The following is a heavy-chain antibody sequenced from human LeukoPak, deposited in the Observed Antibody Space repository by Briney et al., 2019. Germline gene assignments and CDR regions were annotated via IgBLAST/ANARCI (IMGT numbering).Heavy chain of an antibody. CDR2: INQDGTEK. J-gene: IGHJ4*02. CDR3: VKVAKYYYGSETYYFFEH. CDR1: GFNFGIYE. Sequence: PGGSLRLSCVGSGFNFGIYEMNWVRQAPGKGLEWVANINQDGTEKYYVDSVKGRFTISRDNAKNSLDLQMNSLRVEDTGIYYCVKVAKYYYGSETYYFFEHWGQGTPVTASS. V-gene: IGHV3-7*01. D-gene: IGHD3-10*01.